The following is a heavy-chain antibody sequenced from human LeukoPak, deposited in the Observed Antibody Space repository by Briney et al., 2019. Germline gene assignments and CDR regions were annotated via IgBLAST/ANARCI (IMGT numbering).Heavy chain of an antibody. V-gene: IGHV3-21*01. D-gene: IGHD2-2*01. CDR1: GFTFSSYS. CDR2: ISSSSSYI. CDR3: AREMVVVVPAAIEVYYYGMDV. Sequence: GGSLRLSCAASGFTFSSYSMNRVRQAPGKGLEWVSSISSSSSYIYYADSVKGRFTISRDNAKNSLYLQMNSLRAEDTAVYYCAREMVVVVPAAIEVYYYGMDVWGQGTTVTVSS. J-gene: IGHJ6*02.